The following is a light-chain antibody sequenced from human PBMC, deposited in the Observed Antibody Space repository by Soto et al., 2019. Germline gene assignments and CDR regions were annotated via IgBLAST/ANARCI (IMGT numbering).Light chain of an antibody. CDR1: SSDVGGYNY. Sequence: HSVLTQPRSVSGSPGQSVTISCTGTSSDVGGYNYVSWYQQHPGKAPKLMIYDVSKRPSGVPDRFSGSKSGNTASLTISGLQADDEADYYCCSYAGSYTFEVFGGGTKLTVL. V-gene: IGLV2-11*01. CDR2: DVS. J-gene: IGLJ2*01. CDR3: CSYAGSYTFEV.